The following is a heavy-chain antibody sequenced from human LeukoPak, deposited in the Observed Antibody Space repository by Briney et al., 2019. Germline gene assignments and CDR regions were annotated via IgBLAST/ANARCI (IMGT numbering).Heavy chain of an antibody. Sequence: GGSLRLSCAASGFTFNNYWIHWVRQAPGKGLEWVSTLSGTGGSTYYADSVKGRFTISRDNSKNTLYLQVSSLRAEDTAVYYCAKGGVWGQGIAVTVSS. CDR2: LSGTGGST. V-gene: IGHV3-23*01. CDR1: GFTFNNYW. J-gene: IGHJ6*02. CDR3: AKGGV.